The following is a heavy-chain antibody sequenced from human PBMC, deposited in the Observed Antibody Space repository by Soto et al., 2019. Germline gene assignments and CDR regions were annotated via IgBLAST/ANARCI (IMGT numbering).Heavy chain of an antibody. CDR1: GGSISSYY. D-gene: IGHD2-2*01. CDR3: AGGSSLCWECFHH. CDR2: VYNSGST. V-gene: IGHV4-59*01. J-gene: IGHJ1*01. Sequence: QVQLQESGPGLVKPSETLSLTCNVSGGSISSYYWSWIRQPPGKGLEYIGHVYNSGSTIHSPSLKSRATISVDTSKNQFSLKLTSVTAAGTAVYYCAGGSSLCWECFHHWGQGILITVSS.